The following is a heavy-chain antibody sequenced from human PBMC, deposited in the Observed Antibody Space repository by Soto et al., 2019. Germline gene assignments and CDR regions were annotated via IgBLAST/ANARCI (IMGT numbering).Heavy chain of an antibody. CDR1: GFTFSSYW. CDR3: ARPTMTRTLSGDY. CDR2: INSDGSST. V-gene: IGHV3-74*01. Sequence: EVQLVESGGGLVQPGGSLRLSCEASGFTFSSYWMHWVRQAPGKGLVWVSRINSDGSSTSYADSVKGRFTISRDNAKNTLYLQMNSLGAEDTAVYYCARPTMTRTLSGDYWGQGTLVTVSS. J-gene: IGHJ4*02. D-gene: IGHD3-22*01.